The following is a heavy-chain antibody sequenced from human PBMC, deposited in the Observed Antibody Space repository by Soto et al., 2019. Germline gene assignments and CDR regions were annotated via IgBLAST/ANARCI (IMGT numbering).Heavy chain of an antibody. V-gene: IGHV4-39*01. CDR1: GGSISSSSYY. J-gene: IGHJ3*02. Sequence: SETLSLTCTVSGGSISSSSYYWGWIRQPPGKGLEWIGSIYYNGSTYYNPSLKSRVTISVDTSKNQFSLKLSSVTAADTAVYYCARQYGDYEGDAFDIWGQGTMVTVSS. D-gene: IGHD4-17*01. CDR2: IYYNGST. CDR3: ARQYGDYEGDAFDI.